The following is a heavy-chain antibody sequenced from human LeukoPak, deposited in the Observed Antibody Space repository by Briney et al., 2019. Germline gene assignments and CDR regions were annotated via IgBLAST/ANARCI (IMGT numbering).Heavy chain of an antibody. D-gene: IGHD4-17*01. CDR1: GFTFSSYG. CDR2: IWYDGSNK. Sequence: GGSLRLSCAASGFTFSSYGMHWVRQAPGKGLEWVADIWYDGSNKYYADSVKGRFTISRDNSKNTLYLQMNSLRAEDTAVYYCARGNRGTVTTDDAFDIWGQGTMVTVSS. V-gene: IGHV3-33*01. CDR3: ARGNRGTVTTDDAFDI. J-gene: IGHJ3*02.